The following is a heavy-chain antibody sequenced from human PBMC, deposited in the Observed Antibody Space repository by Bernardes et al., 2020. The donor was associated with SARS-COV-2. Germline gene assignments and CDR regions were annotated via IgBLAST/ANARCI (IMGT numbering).Heavy chain of an antibody. CDR2: INLDDDK. V-gene: IGHV2-70*11. CDR1: GFSRTTSGMC. J-gene: IGHJ4*01. CDR3: VRLYFQTGSTQLDF. D-gene: IGHD1-7*01. Sequence: SGAALAKPTQTLTLTCTFSGFSRTTSGMCVGWIRQPPVKALEWLARINLDDDKYYSTSLKTRLTISKDTSKNQVVLTMTNLDPADTATYYCVRLYFQTGSTQLDFWGQEPWSPSPQ.